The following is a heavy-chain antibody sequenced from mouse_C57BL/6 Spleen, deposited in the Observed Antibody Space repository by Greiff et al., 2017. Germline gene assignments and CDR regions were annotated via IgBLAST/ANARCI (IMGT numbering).Heavy chain of an antibody. J-gene: IGHJ1*03. V-gene: IGHV2-3*01. D-gene: IGHD5-2*01. CDR2: IWGDGST. CDR3: AKRILNHWYFDV. CDR1: GFSLTSYG. Sequence: QVQLKESGPGLVAPSQSLSITCTVSGFSLTSYGVSWVRQPPGKGLEWLGVIWGDGSTNYHSAHISRLNISTDNSKSQVFLELNSLQTDDTATYYCAKRILNHWYFDVWGTGTTVTVSS.